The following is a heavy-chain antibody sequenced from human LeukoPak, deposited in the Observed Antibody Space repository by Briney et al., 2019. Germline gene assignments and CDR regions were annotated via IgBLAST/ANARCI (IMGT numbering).Heavy chain of an antibody. V-gene: IGHV1-18*01. CDR3: ARDFHSSGYYHYFHY. J-gene: IGHJ4*02. D-gene: IGHD3-22*01. CDR2: ISGYNGNT. CDR1: GYTFTSYG. Sequence: ASVRVSCEASGYTFTSYGISWVRQAPGQALEWMGWISGYNGNTNYAQKLQCRGTMTTDTSTSTAYMELGSLRSDDTAVYYCARDFHSSGYYHYFHYWGQGTLVTVSS.